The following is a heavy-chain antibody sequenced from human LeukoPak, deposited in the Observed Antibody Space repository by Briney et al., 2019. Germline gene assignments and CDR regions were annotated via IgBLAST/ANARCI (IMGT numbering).Heavy chain of an antibody. V-gene: IGHV4-34*01. D-gene: IGHD6-13*01. Sequence: SETLSLTCAVYGESFSGYYWSWIRQPPGKGLEWIGEINHSGSTNYNPSLKSRVTISVDTSKNQFSLKLSSVTAADTAVYYCARVVSRQQLALDYWGQGTLVTVSS. J-gene: IGHJ4*02. CDR3: ARVVSRQQLALDY. CDR2: INHSGST. CDR1: GESFSGYY.